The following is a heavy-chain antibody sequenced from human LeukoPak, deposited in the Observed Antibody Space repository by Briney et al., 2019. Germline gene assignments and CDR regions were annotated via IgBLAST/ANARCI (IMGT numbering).Heavy chain of an antibody. J-gene: IGHJ4*02. CDR1: RFHFSIYW. V-gene: IGHV3-7*01. CDR2: LKEDGSEQ. CDR3: AVIIAVGY. Sequence: GGSLRLSCAASRFHFSIYWMICVRQAPGKGLVCVANLKEDGSEQHYVGSVKGRFTISRDIDKNSLYLQMNTLRVEDTAVYYCAVIIAVGYWGQGTLVTVSS. D-gene: IGHD6-19*01.